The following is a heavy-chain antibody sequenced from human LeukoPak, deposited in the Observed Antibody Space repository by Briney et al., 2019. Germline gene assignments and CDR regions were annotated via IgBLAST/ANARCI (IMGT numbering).Heavy chain of an antibody. V-gene: IGHV4-39*07. J-gene: IGHJ5*02. D-gene: IGHD3-22*01. CDR3: ARSTYYYDRRSFDP. CDR1: GGSISSSSYY. Sequence: SETLSLTCTVSGGSISSSSYYWGWIRQPPGKGLEWIGSIYYSGSTYYNPSLKSRVTISVDTSKNQFSLKLSSVTAADTAVYYCARSTYYYDRRSFDPWGQGTLVTVSS. CDR2: IYYSGST.